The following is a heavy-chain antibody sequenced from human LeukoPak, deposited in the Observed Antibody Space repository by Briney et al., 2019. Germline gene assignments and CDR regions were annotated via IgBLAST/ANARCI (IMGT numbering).Heavy chain of an antibody. D-gene: IGHD3-3*01. J-gene: IGHJ4*02. V-gene: IGHV4-30-4*08. CDR2: IYYSGST. CDR3: ARGLRFLEWLFPSFDY. CDR1: GYSISSGYY. Sequence: SETLSLTCAVSGYSISSGYYWSWIRQPPGKGLEWIGYIYYSGSTYYNPSLKSRVTISVDTSKNQFSLKLSSVTAADTAVYYCARGLRFLEWLFPSFDYWGQGTLVTVSS.